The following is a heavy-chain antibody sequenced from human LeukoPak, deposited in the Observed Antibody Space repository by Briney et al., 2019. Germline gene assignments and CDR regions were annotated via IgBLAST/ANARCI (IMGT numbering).Heavy chain of an antibody. J-gene: IGHJ4*02. CDR2: IDYSGGSS. CDR3: ARSGKVEMATIGY. CDR1: GFTLSSYE. V-gene: IGHV3-66*02. Sequence: GGSLRLSCTVSGFTLSSYEMSWIRQAPGRGLEWVSSIDYSGGSSYYADSVKGRFTISRDNSKNTLYLQMNSLRAEDTAVYYCARSGKVEMATIGYWGQGTLVTVSS. D-gene: IGHD5-24*01.